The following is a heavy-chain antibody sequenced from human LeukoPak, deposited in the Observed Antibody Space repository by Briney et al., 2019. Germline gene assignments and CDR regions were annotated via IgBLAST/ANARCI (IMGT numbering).Heavy chain of an antibody. D-gene: IGHD3-3*01. CDR3: ACLPYYDFWSGYPRPAGYYYYGMDV. V-gene: IGHV1-18*01. CDR2: ISAYNGNT. CDR1: GYTFTSYG. Sequence: ASVKVSCKASGYTFTSYGISWVRQAPGQGLEWMGWISAYNGNTNYAQKLQGRVTMTTDTSTSTAYTELRSLRSDDTAVYYCACLPYYDFWSGYPRPAGYYYYGMDVWGQGTTVTVSS. J-gene: IGHJ6*02.